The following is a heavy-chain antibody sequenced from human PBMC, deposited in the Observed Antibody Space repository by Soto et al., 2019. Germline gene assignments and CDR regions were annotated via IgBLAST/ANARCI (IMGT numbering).Heavy chain of an antibody. D-gene: IGHD3-22*01. J-gene: IGHJ2*01. CDR1: GGTFSSYA. V-gene: IGHV1-69*06. CDR3: ARAGPFDDSSAPGYFDL. Sequence: QVQLVQSGAEVKKPGSSVKVSCKASGGTFSSYAISWVRQAPGQGLEWMGGIIPIFGTANYAQKFQGRVTITADKSTSTAYMELSSLRSEDTAVYYCARAGPFDDSSAPGYFDLCGRGTLVTVSS. CDR2: IIPIFGTA.